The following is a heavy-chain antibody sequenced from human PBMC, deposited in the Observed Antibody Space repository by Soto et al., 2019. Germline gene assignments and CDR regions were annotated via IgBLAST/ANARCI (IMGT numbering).Heavy chain of an antibody. V-gene: IGHV1-46*01. CDR2: INPSGGST. J-gene: IGHJ4*02. CDR1: GYTFTSYY. CDR3: ARDLDQIRTVTGLDY. D-gene: IGHD4-4*01. Sequence: ASVKVSCKASGYTFTSYYMHWVRQAPEQGLEWMGIINPSGGSTSYAQKFQGRVTMTRDTSTSTVYMELSSLRSEDTAVYYCARDLDQIRTVTGLDYWGQGTLVTVSS.